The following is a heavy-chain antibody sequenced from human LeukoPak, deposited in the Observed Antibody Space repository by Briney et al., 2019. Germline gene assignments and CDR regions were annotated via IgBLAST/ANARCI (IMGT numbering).Heavy chain of an antibody. CDR2: ISYDGSSK. J-gene: IGHJ6*02. CDR3: ARDQGVVVHGKYHYYGMDV. D-gene: IGHD3-22*01. CDR1: GSTSSSYA. Sequence: GGSLRLSCAPSGSTSSSYAIPGVRRAPGKGRGGVAAISYDGSSKYYADSVKGRFTISRDNSKNTLYLQMNSLRAEDTAVYYCARDQGVVVHGKYHYYGMDVWGQGTTVTVSS. V-gene: IGHV3-30*03.